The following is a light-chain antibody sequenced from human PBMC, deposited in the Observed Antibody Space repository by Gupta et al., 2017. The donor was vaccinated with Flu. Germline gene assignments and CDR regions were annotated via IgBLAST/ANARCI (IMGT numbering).Light chain of an antibody. CDR3: QQDGRSPIT. J-gene: IGKJ5*01. V-gene: IGKV3-20*01. CDR2: GAS. CDR1: QSVSSSY. Sequence: DIVLTQSPGTLSLSPGERATLSCRASQSVSSSYLAWYQQKPGQAPRLLIYGASSRATGIPDRFSGSGSGTDFTLTISRLEPEDFAVYYCQQDGRSPITFGQGTRLEIK.